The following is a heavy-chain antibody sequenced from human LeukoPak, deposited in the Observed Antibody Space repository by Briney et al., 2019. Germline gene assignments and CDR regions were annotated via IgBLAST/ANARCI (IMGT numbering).Heavy chain of an antibody. CDR1: GGSISSYH. J-gene: IGHJ4*02. D-gene: IGHD5-18*01. V-gene: IGHV4-4*07. Sequence: SETLSLTCTVSGGSISSYHWSWIRQPAGKGLEWIGRAHSSGTTNYNPSLRGRVTLSVDTSKNQFSLKLSSVAAADTAVYYCARDGLYSYGYSYFDYWGQGTLVTVSS. CDR2: AHSSGTT. CDR3: ARDGLYSYGYSYFDY.